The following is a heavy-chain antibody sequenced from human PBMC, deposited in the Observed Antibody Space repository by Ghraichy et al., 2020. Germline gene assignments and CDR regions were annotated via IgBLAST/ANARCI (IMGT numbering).Heavy chain of an antibody. D-gene: IGHD4-23*01. Sequence: ASVKVSCKASGYTFTGYYMHWVRQAPGQGLEWMGWINPNSGGTNYAQKFQGRVTMTRDTSISTAYMELSRLRSDDTAVYYCARIDYGGNHDDYWGQGTLVTVSS. V-gene: IGHV1-2*02. CDR3: ARIDYGGNHDDY. J-gene: IGHJ4*02. CDR2: INPNSGGT. CDR1: GYTFTGYY.